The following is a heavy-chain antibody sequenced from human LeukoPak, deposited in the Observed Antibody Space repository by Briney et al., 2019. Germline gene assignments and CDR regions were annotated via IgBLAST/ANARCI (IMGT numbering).Heavy chain of an antibody. Sequence: SETLSLTCAVYGGSFSGYYWSWLRQPPGKGLEWIGEINHSGSTNYNPSLKSRVTISVDKSKNQFSLKLSSVTAADTAVYYCASLTTADAFDIWGQGTMVTVSS. CDR1: GGSFSGYY. CDR3: ASLTTADAFDI. CDR2: INHSGST. D-gene: IGHD3-22*01. J-gene: IGHJ3*02. V-gene: IGHV4-34*01.